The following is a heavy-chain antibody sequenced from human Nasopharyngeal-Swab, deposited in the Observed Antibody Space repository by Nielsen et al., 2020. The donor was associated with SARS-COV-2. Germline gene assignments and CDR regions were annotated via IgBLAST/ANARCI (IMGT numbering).Heavy chain of an antibody. CDR3: ARGTSNYYDSSGTIDY. J-gene: IGHJ4*02. Sequence: WIRQPPGKGLEWIGEINHSGSTNYNPSLKSRVTISVDTSKNQFSLKLSSVTAADTAVYCCARGTSNYYDSSGTIDYWGQGTLATVSS. D-gene: IGHD3-22*01. V-gene: IGHV4-34*01. CDR2: INHSGST.